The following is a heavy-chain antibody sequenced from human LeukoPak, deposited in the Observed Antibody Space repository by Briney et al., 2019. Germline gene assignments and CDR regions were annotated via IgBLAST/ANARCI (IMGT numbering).Heavy chain of an antibody. J-gene: IGHJ6*02. D-gene: IGHD6-19*01. Sequence: ASVKVSCKASGYTFTSYDINWVRQATGQGLEWMGWMNPNSGNTGYAQKFQGRVTMTRDTSISTAYMELSRLRSDDTAVYYCAREGMSSGWWQGYYYYGMDVWAKGPRSPSP. V-gene: IGHV1-8*01. CDR1: GYTFTSYD. CDR2: MNPNSGNT. CDR3: AREGMSSGWWQGYYYYGMDV.